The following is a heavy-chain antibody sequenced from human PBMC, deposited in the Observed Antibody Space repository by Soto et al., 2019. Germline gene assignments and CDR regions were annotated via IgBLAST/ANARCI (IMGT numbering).Heavy chain of an antibody. J-gene: IGHJ4*02. Sequence: LSLTCAVYGGSFSGYYWSWIRQPPGKGLEWIGEINHSGSTNYNPSLKSRVTISVDTSKNQFSLKLSSVTAADTAVYYCARDKYCSGGSCYPYYLDYWGQGTLVTVSS. CDR3: ARDKYCSGGSCYPYYLDY. V-gene: IGHV4-34*01. CDR1: GGSFSGYY. CDR2: INHSGST. D-gene: IGHD2-15*01.